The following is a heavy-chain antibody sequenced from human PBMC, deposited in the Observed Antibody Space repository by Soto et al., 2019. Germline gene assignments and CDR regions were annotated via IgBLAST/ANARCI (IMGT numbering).Heavy chain of an antibody. J-gene: IGHJ4*02. CDR2: IRSKAYGGTT. D-gene: IGHD3-22*01. V-gene: IGHV3-49*03. CDR1: GFTFGDYA. Sequence: PGGSLRLSCTASGFTFGDYAMSWFRQAPGKGLEWVGFIRSKAYGGTTEYAASVKGRFTISRDDSKSIAYLQMNSLKTEDTAVYYCTRDGEQGYYDSSGFDYWGQGTLVTVSS. CDR3: TRDGEQGYYDSSGFDY.